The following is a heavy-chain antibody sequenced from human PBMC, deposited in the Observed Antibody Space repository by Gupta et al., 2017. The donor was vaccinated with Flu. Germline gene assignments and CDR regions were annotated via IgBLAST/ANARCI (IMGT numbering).Heavy chain of an antibody. J-gene: IGHJ3*02. D-gene: IGHD2-2*02. CDR2: ISGSGGST. V-gene: IGHV3-23*01. Sequence: GKGLEWVSAISGSGGSTYYADSVKGRFTISRDNSKNTLYLQMNSLRAEDTAVYYCAKDCWGRGSTSCYKAFDIWGQGTMVTVSS. CDR3: AKDCWGRGSTSCYKAFDI.